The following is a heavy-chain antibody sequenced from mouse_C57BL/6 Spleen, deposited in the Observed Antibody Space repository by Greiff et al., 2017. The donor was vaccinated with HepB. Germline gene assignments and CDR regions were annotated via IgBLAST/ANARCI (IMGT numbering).Heavy chain of an antibody. D-gene: IGHD4-1*01. CDR2: INPSTGGT. CDR1: GYSFTGYY. J-gene: IGHJ2*01. V-gene: IGHV1-42*01. CDR3: ARRSWAYFDY. Sequence: VQLKESGPELVKPGASVKISCKASGYSFTGYYMNWVRQSPEKSLEWIGEINPSTGGTTYNQKFKAKATLTVDKSSSTAYMQLKSLTSEDSAVYYCARRSWAYFDYWGQGTTLTVSS.